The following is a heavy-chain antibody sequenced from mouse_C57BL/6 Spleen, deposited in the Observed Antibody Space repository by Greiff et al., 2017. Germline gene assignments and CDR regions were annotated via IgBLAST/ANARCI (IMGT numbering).Heavy chain of an antibody. J-gene: IGHJ2*01. V-gene: IGHV1-15*01. CDR1: GYTFTDYE. D-gene: IGHD1-1*01. Sequence: QVQLQQSGAELVRPGASVTLSCKASGYTFTDYEMHWVKQTPVHGLEWIGAIDPDTGGTAYNQKFKGKAILTADKSSSTAYMELRSLTSEDSAVYYGTRWAGSSSYFDYWGQGTTLTVSS. CDR2: IDPDTGGT. CDR3: TRWAGSSSYFDY.